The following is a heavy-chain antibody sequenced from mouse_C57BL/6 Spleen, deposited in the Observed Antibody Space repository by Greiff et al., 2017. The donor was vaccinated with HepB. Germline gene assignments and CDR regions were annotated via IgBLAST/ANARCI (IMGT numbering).Heavy chain of an antibody. Sequence: QVQLQQPGAELVMPGASVKLSCKASGYTFTSYWMHWVKQRPGQGLEWIGEIDPSDSYTNYNQKFKSKSTLTVDISSNTAYMQLSSLTSEDSAVYYCARRSFITTVVAGDYFDYWGQGTTLTVSS. CDR1: GYTFTSYW. V-gene: IGHV1-69*01. CDR3: ARRSFITTVVAGDYFDY. CDR2: IDPSDSYT. D-gene: IGHD1-1*01. J-gene: IGHJ2*01.